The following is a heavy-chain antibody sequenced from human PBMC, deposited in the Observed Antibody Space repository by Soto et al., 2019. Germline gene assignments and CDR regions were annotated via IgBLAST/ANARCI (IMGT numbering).Heavy chain of an antibody. D-gene: IGHD6-19*01. CDR1: GFTLSSYS. CDR3: ARETGLRSSGWSYYFDF. J-gene: IGHJ4*02. V-gene: IGHV3-48*02. CDR2: ISGSGGTI. Sequence: EVQLVESGGGMVQPGGSLRVSCAASGFTLSSYSMHWVRQAPGKGLEWVSYISGSGGTIYYADSVKGRFTISRDNAKNSLSEQTNSLRDEDTAVYFCARETGLRSSGWSYYFDFWGQGTRVTVSS.